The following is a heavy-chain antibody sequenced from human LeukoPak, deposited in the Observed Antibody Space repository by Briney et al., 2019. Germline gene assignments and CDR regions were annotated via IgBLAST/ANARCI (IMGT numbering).Heavy chain of an antibody. Sequence: PGGSLRLSCAASGFTFSSYGMHWVRQAPGKGLVWVSRINSDGSSTSYADSVKGRFTISRDNAKNTLYLQMNSLRAEDTAVYYCARYCSSTSCYRTFDYWGQGTLVTVSS. J-gene: IGHJ4*02. CDR3: ARYCSSTSCYRTFDY. V-gene: IGHV3-74*01. CDR2: INSDGSST. D-gene: IGHD2-2*02. CDR1: GFTFSSYG.